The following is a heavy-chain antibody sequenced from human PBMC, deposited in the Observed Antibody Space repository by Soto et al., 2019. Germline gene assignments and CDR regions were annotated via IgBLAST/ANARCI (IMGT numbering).Heavy chain of an antibody. CDR1: GFTFSSYW. CDR2: KKQDGSGK. J-gene: IGHJ6*02. V-gene: IGHV3-7*05. CDR3: ARDGIAVAGTYYYYGMDV. Sequence: PGGSLRLSCAASGFTFSSYWMSWVRQAPGKGLEWVANKKQDGSGKYYVDSVKGRFTISRDNAKNSLYLQMNSLRAEDTAVYYCARDGIAVAGTYYYYGMDVWGQGTTVTVSS. D-gene: IGHD6-19*01.